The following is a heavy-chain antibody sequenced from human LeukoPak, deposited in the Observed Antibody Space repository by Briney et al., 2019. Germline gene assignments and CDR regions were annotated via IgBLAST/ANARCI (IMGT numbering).Heavy chain of an antibody. J-gene: IGHJ4*02. CDR3: AKGGYCSGGSCYSDYFDY. CDR2: ISGSGGST. Sequence: LPGGSLRLSRAASGFTFSSYAMSWVRQAPGKGLEWVSAISGSGGSTYYADSVKGRFTISRDNSKNTLYLQMNSLRAEDTAVYYCAKGGYCSGGSCYSDYFDYWGQGTLVTVSS. CDR1: GFTFSSYA. V-gene: IGHV3-23*01. D-gene: IGHD2-15*01.